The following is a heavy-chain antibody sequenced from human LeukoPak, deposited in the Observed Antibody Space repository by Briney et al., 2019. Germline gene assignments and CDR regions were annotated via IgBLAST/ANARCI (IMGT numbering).Heavy chain of an antibody. CDR3: ARDRRDGYRGAFDI. V-gene: IGHV3-13*01. D-gene: IGHD5-24*01. CDR2: IGTAGDT. Sequence: GGSLRLSCAASGFTFSSYDMHWVRQATGKGLEWVSAIGTAGDTYYPGSVKGRFTISRENAKNSLYLQMNSLTAGDTAVYYCARDRRDGYRGAFDIWGQGTMVTVSS. CDR1: GFTFSSYD. J-gene: IGHJ3*02.